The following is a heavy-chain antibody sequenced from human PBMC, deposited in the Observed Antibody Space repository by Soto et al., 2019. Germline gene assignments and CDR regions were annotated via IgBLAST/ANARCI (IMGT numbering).Heavy chain of an antibody. CDR2: INPNSGGT. Sequence: ASVKVSCRASGYTFTGYYMHWVRQAPGQGLEWMGWINPNSGGTNYAQKFQGRVTMTRDTSISTAYMELSRLRSDDTAVYYCASGQHIVVVTVGGNLDYWGQGTLVTVSS. D-gene: IGHD2-21*02. CDR1: GYTFTGYY. CDR3: ASGQHIVVVTVGGNLDY. J-gene: IGHJ4*02. V-gene: IGHV1-2*02.